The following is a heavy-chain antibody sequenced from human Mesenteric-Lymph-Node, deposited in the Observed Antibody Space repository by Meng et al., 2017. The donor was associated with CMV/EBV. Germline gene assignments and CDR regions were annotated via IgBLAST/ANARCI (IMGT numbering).Heavy chain of an antibody. V-gene: IGHV4-31*03. D-gene: IGHD3-3*01. J-gene: IGHJ6*02. Sequence: SETLSLTCTVSGGSISSGGYYWNWIRQHPGKGLEWIGDIYYSGSTHYNPSLKSRVTISVDTSKNEFSLKLSSVTAADTAVYYCARDYRFFGVVSDCHGMDVWGQGTTVTVSS. CDR3: ARDYRFFGVVSDCHGMDV. CDR2: IYYSGST. CDR1: GGSISSGGYY.